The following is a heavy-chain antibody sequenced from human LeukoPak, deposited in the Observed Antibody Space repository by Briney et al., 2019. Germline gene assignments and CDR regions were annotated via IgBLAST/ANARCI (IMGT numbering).Heavy chain of an antibody. Sequence: GGSLRLSCAASGIIFSNYWMHWIRQAPGKGLVWVSRINRDGSSTSYADSVKGRFTISRDNAKNTLYLQMNSLRAEDTAVYYCARGGGYSYGSFDYWGQGTLVTVSS. CDR3: ARGGGYSYGSFDY. CDR2: INRDGSST. D-gene: IGHD5-18*01. J-gene: IGHJ4*02. V-gene: IGHV3-74*01. CDR1: GIIFSNYW.